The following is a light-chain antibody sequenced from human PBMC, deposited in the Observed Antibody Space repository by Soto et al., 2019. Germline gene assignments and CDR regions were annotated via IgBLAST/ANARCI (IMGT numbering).Light chain of an antibody. CDR3: QQYNNWPFT. Sequence: EIVMTQSPATLSVSPGERATLSCRASQSVSSNLAWYQQKPGQAPRLLIYGASTRATGIPARVSGSGSGTEFTLTISSLQSEDFAVYYCQQYNNWPFTFGGGTKVDIK. CDR1: QSVSSN. V-gene: IGKV3-15*01. CDR2: GAS. J-gene: IGKJ4*01.